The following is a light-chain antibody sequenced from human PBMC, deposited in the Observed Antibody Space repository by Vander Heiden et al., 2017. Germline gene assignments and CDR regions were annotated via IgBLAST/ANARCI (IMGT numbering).Light chain of an antibody. J-gene: IGKJ5*01. V-gene: IGKV1-16*01. Sequence: DFQLTQSPSSQSASVGGRVTFTCRASQGINTFLGWYQQKPGKAPKSLIYGASTLQSGVPSRFSGSGSGTYFTLTISSLQPEDFATYYCQQYDTFPVTFGQGTRLEIK. CDR2: GAS. CDR1: QGINTF. CDR3: QQYDTFPVT.